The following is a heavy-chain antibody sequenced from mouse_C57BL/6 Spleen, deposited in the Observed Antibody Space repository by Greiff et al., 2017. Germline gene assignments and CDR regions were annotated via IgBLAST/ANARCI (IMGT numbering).Heavy chain of an antibody. D-gene: IGHD3-3*01. V-gene: IGHV1-69*01. CDR3: ARGDGRRPAWFAY. Sequence: QVQLKQPGAELVMPGASVKLSCKASGYTFTSYWMHWVKQRPGQGLEWIGEIDPSDSYTNYNQKFKGKSTLTVDKSSSTAYMQLSSLTSEDSAVYYCARGDGRRPAWFAYWGQGTLVTVSA. CDR2: IDPSDSYT. CDR1: GYTFTSYW. J-gene: IGHJ3*01.